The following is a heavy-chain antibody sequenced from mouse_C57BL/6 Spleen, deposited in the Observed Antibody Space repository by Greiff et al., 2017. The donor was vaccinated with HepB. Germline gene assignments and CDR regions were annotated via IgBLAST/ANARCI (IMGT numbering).Heavy chain of an antibody. CDR2: ISSGGSYT. D-gene: IGHD1-1*01. J-gene: IGHJ2*01. Sequence: EVQVVESGGDLVKPGGSLKLSCAASGFTFSSYGMSWVRQTPDKRLEWVATISSGGSYTYYPDSVKGRFTISRDTAKNTLYLHMSSLKSEDTAMDYCARLTPDLFYFDYWGQGTTLTVSS. V-gene: IGHV5-6*01. CDR1: GFTFSSYG. CDR3: ARLTPDLFYFDY.